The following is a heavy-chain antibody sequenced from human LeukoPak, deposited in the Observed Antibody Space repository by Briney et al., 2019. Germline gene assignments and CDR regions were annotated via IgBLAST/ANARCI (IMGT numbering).Heavy chain of an antibody. V-gene: IGHV4-34*01. Sequence: PSETLSLTCAVYGGSFSGYYWSWIRQPPGKGLEWIGEINHSGSTNYNPSLKSRVTISVDTSKNQFSLELSSVTAADTAVYYCARVGYYDSSGYSIIFDYWGQGTLVTVSS. CDR2: INHSGST. CDR3: ARVGYYDSSGYSIIFDY. D-gene: IGHD3-22*01. J-gene: IGHJ4*02. CDR1: GGSFSGYY.